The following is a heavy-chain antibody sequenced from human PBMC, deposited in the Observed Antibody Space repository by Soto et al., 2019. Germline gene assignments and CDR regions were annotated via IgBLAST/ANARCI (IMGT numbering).Heavy chain of an antibody. CDR2: IYYSGST. Sequence: SETLSLTCTVSGGSISSYYWSWIRQPPGKGLEWIGYIYYSGSTNYNPSLKSRVTISVDTSKSQFSLKLSSVTAADTAVYYCARTRLFVGAYEFDYWGQGTLVTVSS. CDR1: GGSISSYY. J-gene: IGHJ4*02. D-gene: IGHD1-26*01. V-gene: IGHV4-59*01. CDR3: ARTRLFVGAYEFDY.